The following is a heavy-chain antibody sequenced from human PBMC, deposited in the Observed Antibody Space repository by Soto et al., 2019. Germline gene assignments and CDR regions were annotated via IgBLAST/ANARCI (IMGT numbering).Heavy chain of an antibody. CDR1: GFTFTSSA. D-gene: IGHD1-26*01. CDR2: IVVGSGNT. V-gene: IGHV1-58*01. CDR3: AADPLEVGATTSYYYYYGMDV. J-gene: IGHJ6*02. Sequence: ASVKVSCKASGFTFTSSAVQWVRQARGQRLEWIGWIVVGSGNTNYAQKFQERVTITRDMSTSTAYMELSSLRSEDTAVYYCAADPLEVGATTSYYYYYGMDVWGQGTTVTVSS.